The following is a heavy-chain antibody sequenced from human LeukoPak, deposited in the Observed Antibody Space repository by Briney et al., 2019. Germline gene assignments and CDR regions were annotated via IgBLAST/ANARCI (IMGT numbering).Heavy chain of an antibody. CDR2: IIPIFGIA. D-gene: IGHD5-24*01. J-gene: IGHJ4*02. CDR1: GGTFSSYA. Sequence: SVKVSCKASGGTFSSYAISWVRQAPGQGLEWMGRIIPIFGIANHAQKFQGRGTITADKSTSTAYMELSSLRSEDTAVYYCARDRSRDGYKYYFDYWGQGTLVTVSS. CDR3: ARDRSRDGYKYYFDY. V-gene: IGHV1-69*04.